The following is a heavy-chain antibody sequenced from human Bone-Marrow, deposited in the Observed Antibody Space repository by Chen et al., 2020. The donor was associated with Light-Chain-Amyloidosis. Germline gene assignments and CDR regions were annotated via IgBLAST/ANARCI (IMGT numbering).Heavy chain of an antibody. CDR2: IKQDGSEK. Sequence: EVQLVESGGGLVQPGGSLRLSCAASGFTFSSYWMSWFRQAPGKGLVWVANIKQDGSEKYYVDSLKGRFTIARDNAKNSLYLQMNSLRAEDTAVYYCARDGPSGSTYYFDYWGQGTLVTVSS. J-gene: IGHJ4*02. V-gene: IGHV3-7*03. D-gene: IGHD1-26*01. CDR1: GFTFSSYW. CDR3: ARDGPSGSTYYFDY.